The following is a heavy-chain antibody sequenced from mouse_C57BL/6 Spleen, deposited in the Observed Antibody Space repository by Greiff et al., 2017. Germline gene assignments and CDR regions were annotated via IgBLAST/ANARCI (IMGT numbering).Heavy chain of an antibody. D-gene: IGHD1-1*01. CDR3: AMITTVVAPDAMDY. V-gene: IGHV1-64*01. J-gene: IGHJ4*01. Sequence: QVQLQQPGAELVQPGASVKLSCKASGYTFTSYWMHWVKQRPGQGLEWIGMIHPNSGSTNYNEKFKSKATLTVDKSSSTAYMQLSSLTSEDSAVXYCAMITTVVAPDAMDYWGQGTSVTVSS. CDR2: IHPNSGST. CDR1: GYTFTSYW.